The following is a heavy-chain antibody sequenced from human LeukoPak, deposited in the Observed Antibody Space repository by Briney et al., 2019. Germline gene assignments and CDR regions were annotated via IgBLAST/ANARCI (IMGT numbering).Heavy chain of an antibody. J-gene: IGHJ4*02. CDR1: GFTVTDNY. CDR2: IYSGGDT. D-gene: IGHD3-10*01. CDR3: AKDLRVH. Sequence: GGSLRLSCAVSGFTVTDNYMSWVRQAPGKGLEWVSVIYSGGDTYYADSVKGRFTISRDNSKNMLYLQMNSLRAEDTALYYCAKDLRVHWGQGTLVTVSS. V-gene: IGHV3-53*01.